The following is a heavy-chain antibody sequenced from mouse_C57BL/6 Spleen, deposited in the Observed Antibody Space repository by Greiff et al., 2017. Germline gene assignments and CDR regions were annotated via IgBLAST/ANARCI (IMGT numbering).Heavy chain of an antibody. V-gene: IGHV5-17*01. J-gene: IGHJ3*01. CDR3: ARAYGSSYVTY. CDR2: ISSGSSTI. Sequence: DVHLVESGGGLVKPGGSLKLSCAASGFTFSDYGMHWVRQAPEKGLEWVAYISSGSSTIYYADTVKGRFTISRDNAKNTLFLQMTSLGSEDTAMYYCARAYGSSYVTYWGQGTLVTVSA. CDR1: GFTFSDYG. D-gene: IGHD1-1*01.